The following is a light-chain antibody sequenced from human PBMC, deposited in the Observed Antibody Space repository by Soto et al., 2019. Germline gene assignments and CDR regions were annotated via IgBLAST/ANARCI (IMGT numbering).Light chain of an antibody. V-gene: IGKV1-39*01. J-gene: IGKJ5*01. CDR3: QQSYSTSIT. Sequence: IQMPQSPSSLSASVGDRVTITCRASQSISSYLNWYHQKPGKAPKLLIYAASSLQSGVPSRFSGSGSGTDFTLTISSLQPEDFATYYCQQSYSTSITFGQGTRLEI. CDR1: QSISSY. CDR2: AAS.